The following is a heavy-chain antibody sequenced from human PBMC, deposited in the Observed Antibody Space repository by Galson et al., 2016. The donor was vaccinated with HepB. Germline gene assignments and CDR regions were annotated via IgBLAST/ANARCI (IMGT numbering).Heavy chain of an antibody. CDR2: INTGTPGDT. D-gene: IGHD2-8*02. V-gene: IGHV1-18*01. CDR3: ARDFCTGVSCNHALGH. Sequence: SVKVSCKASGYSFSSYGISWVRQAPGQGLDWMAWINTGTPGDTLYAQSLQGRLTLPTDPSTTTAYMNLRSLGSDDTAVYFCARDFCTGVSCNHALGHWGQGTLVTVSS. J-gene: IGHJ4*02. CDR1: GYSFSSYG.